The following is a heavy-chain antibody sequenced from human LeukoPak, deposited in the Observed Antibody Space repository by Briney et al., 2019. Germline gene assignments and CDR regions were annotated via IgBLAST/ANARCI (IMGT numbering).Heavy chain of an antibody. CDR1: GGSFSGYY. CDR2: INHSGST. CDR3: ARDQSGSTIDAFEI. Sequence: SETLSLTCTVYGGSFSGYYWSWIRQPPGKGLEWIGEINHSGSTNYNPSLKSRVTISVDRSKNQFSLKVSSVTAADTAVYFCARDQSGSTIDAFEIWGQGTMVTVSS. D-gene: IGHD1-26*01. V-gene: IGHV4-34*01. J-gene: IGHJ3*02.